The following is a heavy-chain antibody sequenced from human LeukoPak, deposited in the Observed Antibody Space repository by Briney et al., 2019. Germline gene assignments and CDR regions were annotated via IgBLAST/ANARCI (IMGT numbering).Heavy chain of an antibody. Sequence: SETLSLTCTVSGGSISSYYWSWIRQPAGKGLEWIGRIYTSGSTNYNPSLKSRVTMSVDTSKNQFSLKLSSVTAADTAVYYCARDPGGGGNSELYFDYWGQGTLVTVSS. CDR3: ARDPGGGGNSELYFDY. CDR1: GGSISSYY. CDR2: IYTSGST. D-gene: IGHD4-23*01. J-gene: IGHJ4*02. V-gene: IGHV4-4*07.